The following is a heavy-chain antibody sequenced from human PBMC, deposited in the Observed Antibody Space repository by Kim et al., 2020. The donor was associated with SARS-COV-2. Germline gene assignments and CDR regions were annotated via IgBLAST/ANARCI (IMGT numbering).Heavy chain of an antibody. CDR1: EFTFSEYS. J-gene: IGHJ2*01. D-gene: IGHD2-21*01. Sequence: GGSLRLSCAASEFTFSEYSMNWVRQVPGKGLEWVSSITSSSTYVYYGDSVKGRFSISRDNAKNLLYLQMNSLGAEDTAVYYCAREKDYTNGGCYSCFD. CDR3: AREKDYTNGGCYSCFD. V-gene: IGHV3-21*01. CDR2: ITSSSTYV.